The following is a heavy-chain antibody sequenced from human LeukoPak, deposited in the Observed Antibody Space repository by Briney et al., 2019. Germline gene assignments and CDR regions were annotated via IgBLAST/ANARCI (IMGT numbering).Heavy chain of an antibody. CDR2: IIPLFGSA. J-gene: IGHJ4*02. Sequence: ASVKVSCKASGGTFSSYAISWVRQAPGQGLEWMGGIIPLFGSANYAQKFQDRVTINTDESTTTAYMELSSLTSEDTAVYYCARLHWNYELDHLGFDCWGQGTLVTVSS. CDR3: ARLHWNYELDHLGFDC. V-gene: IGHV1-69*05. D-gene: IGHD1-7*01. CDR1: GGTFSSYA.